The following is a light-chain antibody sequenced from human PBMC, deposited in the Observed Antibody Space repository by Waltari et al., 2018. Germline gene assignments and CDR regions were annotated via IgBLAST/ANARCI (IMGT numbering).Light chain of an antibody. J-gene: IGKJ4*01. CDR2: DAS. CDR1: QSVSNF. CDR3: QQRGNWPLT. V-gene: IGKV3-11*01. Sequence: DIVLTQSPATLSLSPGERATLSCSASQSVSNFVAWSQQKPGQAPRLLIYDASNRATGIPARFSGGGSGTDFTLTISSLEPEDFAVYYCQQRGNWPLTFGGGTKVEIK.